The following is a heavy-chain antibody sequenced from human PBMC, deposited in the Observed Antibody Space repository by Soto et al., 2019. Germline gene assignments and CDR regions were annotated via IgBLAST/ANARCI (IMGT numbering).Heavy chain of an antibody. CDR1: GYTFTSYD. CDR2: MNPNSGNT. Sequence: QVQLVQSGAEVKKPGASVKVSCKASGYTFTSYDINWVRQATGQGLEWMGWMNPNSGNTGYAQKVQGRVTMTKNTSISTASQELSSVRSADTVLYYCARRDISRSSTFRYYYYGMYVWGQGTTVTVSS. D-gene: IGHD6-6*01. CDR3: ARRDISRSSTFRYYYYGMYV. J-gene: IGHJ6*01. V-gene: IGHV1-8*01.